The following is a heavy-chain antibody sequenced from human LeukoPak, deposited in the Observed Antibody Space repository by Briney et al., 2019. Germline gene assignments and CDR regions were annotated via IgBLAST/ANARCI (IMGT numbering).Heavy chain of an antibody. V-gene: IGHV1-2*02. J-gene: IGHJ4*02. CDR1: GYTFTGYY. CDR3: ARGSGRGYSGYDLDY. D-gene: IGHD5-12*01. Sequence: GASVKVSCKASGYTFTGYYMHWVRPAPGQGLEWMGWINPNSGGTNYAQKFQGRVTMTRDTSISTAYMELSRLRSEDTAVYYCARGSGRGYSGYDLDYWGQGTLVTVSS. CDR2: INPNSGGT.